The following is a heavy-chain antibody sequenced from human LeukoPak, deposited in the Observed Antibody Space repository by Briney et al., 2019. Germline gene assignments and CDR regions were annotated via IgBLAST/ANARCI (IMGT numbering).Heavy chain of an antibody. CDR3: AREDSENFDY. D-gene: IGHD2-21*01. CDR2: IWYDGSNK. J-gene: IGHJ4*02. CDR1: GFTFSSYG. V-gene: IGHV3-33*01. Sequence: GGSLRLSCAASGFTFSSYGMHWVRQAPGKGPEWVAVIWYDGSNKYYADSVKGRFTISRDNAKNSLYLQMNSLRAEDTAVYYCAREDSENFDYWGQGTLVTVSS.